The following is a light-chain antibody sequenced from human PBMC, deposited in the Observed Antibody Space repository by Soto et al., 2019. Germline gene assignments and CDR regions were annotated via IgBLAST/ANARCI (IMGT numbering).Light chain of an antibody. CDR3: QQYENLPT. Sequence: EIVMTQSPATLSVSPGERATLSCRASQSVTSNLAWYQQKPGRAPRLLIYGASTRATGIPARFSGSGSGTEFTLTISNLQSEDIATYYCQQYENLPTFGQGTRLEIK. CDR2: GAS. J-gene: IGKJ5*01. V-gene: IGKV3-15*01. CDR1: QSVTSN.